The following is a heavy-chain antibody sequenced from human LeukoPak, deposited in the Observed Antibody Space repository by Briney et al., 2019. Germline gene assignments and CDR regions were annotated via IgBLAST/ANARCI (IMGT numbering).Heavy chain of an antibody. V-gene: IGHV3-21*01. CDR1: GFTFSSYS. Sequence: GGSLRLSCAASGFTFSSYSMNWVRQAPGKGLEWVSSISSSSSYIYYADSVKGRFTISRDNAKNSLYPQMNSLRAEDTAVYYCAGYCSGGSCPFDYWGRGALVTVSS. CDR2: ISSSSSYI. D-gene: IGHD2-15*01. J-gene: IGHJ4*02. CDR3: AGYCSGGSCPFDY.